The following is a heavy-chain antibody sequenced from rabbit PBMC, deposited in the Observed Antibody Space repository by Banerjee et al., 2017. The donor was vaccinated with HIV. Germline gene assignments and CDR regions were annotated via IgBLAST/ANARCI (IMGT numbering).Heavy chain of an antibody. Sequence: QQQLVESGGGLVKPGASLTLTCKASGFTLSSSYWIYWVRQAPGKGLEWIACIHAGSSGSTYYASWAKVRFTISKTSSTTVALQMTSLTAADTATYFFARDLAGVIGWNFNLWGPGTLVAVS. CDR3: ARDLAGVIGWNFNL. J-gene: IGHJ4*01. CDR1: GFTLSSSYW. V-gene: IGHV1S45*01. D-gene: IGHD4-1*01. CDR2: IHAGSSGST.